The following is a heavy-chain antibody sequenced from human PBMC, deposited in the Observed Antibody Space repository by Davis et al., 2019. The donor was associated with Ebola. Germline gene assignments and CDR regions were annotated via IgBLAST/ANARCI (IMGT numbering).Heavy chain of an antibody. Sequence: GESLKISCAASGFTLNNAWLSWVRQAPGKGLEWVGRSKRKSDGGTTDYAAPVNGRFTISRDDSKNILYLQMNSLMTEDTAVYYCTTALPSSGNPIDFWGQGTLVSVSS. CDR3: TTALPSSGNPIDF. CDR2: SKRKSDGGTT. V-gene: IGHV3-15*01. CDR1: GFTLNNAW. D-gene: IGHD1-1*01. J-gene: IGHJ4*02.